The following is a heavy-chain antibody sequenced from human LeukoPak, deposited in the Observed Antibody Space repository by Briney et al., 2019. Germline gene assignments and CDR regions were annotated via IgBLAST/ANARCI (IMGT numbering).Heavy chain of an antibody. CDR3: ARLYYDSSGYYQICYFDY. D-gene: IGHD3-22*01. Sequence: PSETLSLTCTVSGGSISSSSYYWGWIRQPPGTGLEWIGSIYYSGSTYYNPSLKSRVTISVDTSKNQFSLNLSSVTVADTAVYYCARLYYDSSGYYQICYFDYWGQGTLVTVSS. V-gene: IGHV4-39*01. J-gene: IGHJ4*02. CDR2: IYYSGST. CDR1: GGSISSSSYY.